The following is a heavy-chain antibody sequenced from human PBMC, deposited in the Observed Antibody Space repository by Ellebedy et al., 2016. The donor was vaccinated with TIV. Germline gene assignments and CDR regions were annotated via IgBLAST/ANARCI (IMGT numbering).Heavy chain of an antibody. J-gene: IGHJ4*02. CDR1: GFTFDDYA. Sequence: GGSLRLXXAASGFTFDDYAMHWVRQAPGKGLEWVSGISWNSGSIGYADSVKGRFTISRDNAKNSLYLQMNSLRAEDTALYYCAKDRGQLWLLYYFDYWGQGTLVTVSS. CDR3: AKDRGQLWLLYYFDY. CDR2: ISWNSGSI. D-gene: IGHD5-18*01. V-gene: IGHV3-9*01.